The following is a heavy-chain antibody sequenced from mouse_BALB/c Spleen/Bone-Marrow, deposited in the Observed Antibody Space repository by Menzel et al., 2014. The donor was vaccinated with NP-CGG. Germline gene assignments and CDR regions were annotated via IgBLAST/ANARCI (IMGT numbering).Heavy chain of an antibody. V-gene: IGHV1-67*01. Sequence: VKVVESGPELVRPGVSVKISCKGSGYTFTDYAMHWVKQSHAKSLEWIGVISTYSGNTNYNQKFKGKATMTVDKSSSTAYMELARLTSEDSAIYYCARGNRYDGAWFAYWCQGTLVTVSA. CDR2: ISTYSGNT. CDR1: GYTFTDYA. J-gene: IGHJ3*01. CDR3: ARGNRYDGAWFAY. D-gene: IGHD2-14*01.